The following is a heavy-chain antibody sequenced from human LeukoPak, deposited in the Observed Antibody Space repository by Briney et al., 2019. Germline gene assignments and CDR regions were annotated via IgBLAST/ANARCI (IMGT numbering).Heavy chain of an antibody. CDR2: IYFGGGT. D-gene: IGHD3-10*01. CDR1: GFTVSSSH. Sequence: GGSLRLSCAASGFTVSSSHMNWVRQAPGKGLEWVSVIYFGGGTYYADSVKGRFTISRDNSTNTLFLQMDSLRAEDTAIYYCARGRVRAFFDFWGQGTLVTVSS. J-gene: IGHJ4*02. CDR3: ARGRVRAFFDF. V-gene: IGHV3-66*01.